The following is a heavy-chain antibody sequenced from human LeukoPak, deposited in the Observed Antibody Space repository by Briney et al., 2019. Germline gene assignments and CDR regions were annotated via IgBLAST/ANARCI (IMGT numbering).Heavy chain of an antibody. CDR3: ARDPTIFGVVIVPDY. CDR2: IKQDESEK. CDR1: GFTFSSYW. D-gene: IGHD3-3*01. Sequence: GGSLRLSCAASGFTFSSYWMSWVRQAPGKGREWVANIKQDESEKYYVDSVKGRFTISRDNAKNSLYLQMNSLRAGDTAVYYCARDPTIFGVVIVPDYWGQGTLVTVSS. J-gene: IGHJ4*02. V-gene: IGHV3-7*01.